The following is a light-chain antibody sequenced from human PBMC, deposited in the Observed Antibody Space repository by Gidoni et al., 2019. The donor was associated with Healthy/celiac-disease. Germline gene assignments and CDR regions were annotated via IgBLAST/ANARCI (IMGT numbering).Light chain of an antibody. J-gene: IGKJ2*01. CDR2: AAS. CDR1: QGISSY. V-gene: IGKV1-9*01. CDR3: QQLNSYPYT. Sequence: DIQLTQSPSFLSASVGDRVTITCRASQGISSYLAWYQQKPGKAPKLLIYAASTLQSGVPSRFSGSGSGTEFTLTISSLQPEDFATYYCQQLNSYPYTFGQXTKPEIK.